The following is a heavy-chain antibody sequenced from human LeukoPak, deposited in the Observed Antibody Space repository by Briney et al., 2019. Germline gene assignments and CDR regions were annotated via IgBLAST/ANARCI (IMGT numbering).Heavy chain of an antibody. D-gene: IGHD3-3*01. V-gene: IGHV4-4*07. CDR2: IYTSGGT. J-gene: IGHJ3*02. CDR3: ARERESRFLEWLGAFDI. CDR1: GGSINSYY. Sequence: PSETLSLTCTVSGGSINSYYWSWIRQPAGKGVEWIGRIYTSGGTNYNPSLKSRVAMSVDTSRNQFSLKLSSVTAADTAVYYCARERESRFLEWLGAFDIWGQGTMVTVSS.